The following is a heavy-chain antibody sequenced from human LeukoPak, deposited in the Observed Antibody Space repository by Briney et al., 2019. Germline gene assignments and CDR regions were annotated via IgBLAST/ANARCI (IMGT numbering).Heavy chain of an antibody. V-gene: IGHV1-18*01. Sequence: ASVKVSCKASGYTFTSYGISWVRQAPGQGLEWMGWISAYNGNTNYAQKLQGRVTMTTDTSTSTAYMELRSLRSDDTAVYYCARDSVYSDYYYGMDVWGKGTTVTVSS. CDR1: GYTFTSYG. CDR2: ISAYNGNT. D-gene: IGHD3-9*01. CDR3: ARDSVYSDYYYGMDV. J-gene: IGHJ6*04.